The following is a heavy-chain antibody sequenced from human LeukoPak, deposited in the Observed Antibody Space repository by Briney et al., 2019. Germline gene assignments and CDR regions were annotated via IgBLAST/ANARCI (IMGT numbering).Heavy chain of an antibody. CDR1: GGSISSGDYY. CDR3: ARDRDDCSGGSCYNSWFDP. V-gene: IGHV4-30-4*01. D-gene: IGHD2-15*01. J-gene: IGHJ5*02. CDR2: IYYSGST. Sequence: SETLSLTCTVSGGSISSGDYYWSWIRQPPGKGLAWIGYIYYSGSTYYNPSLKSRVTISVDTSKNQFSLKLSSVTAADTAVYYCARDRDDCSGGSCYNSWFDPWGQGTLVTVSS.